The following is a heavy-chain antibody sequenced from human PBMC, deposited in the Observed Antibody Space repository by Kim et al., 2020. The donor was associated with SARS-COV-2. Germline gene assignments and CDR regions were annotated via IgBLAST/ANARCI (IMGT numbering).Heavy chain of an antibody. D-gene: IGHD4-17*01. V-gene: IGHV3-30*01. Sequence: VKGRFTISRDNSESTLYLQMNSLRAEDTAVYYCARSNTVTTQTYFFGMGVWGQGTTVTVSS. J-gene: IGHJ6*02. CDR3: ARSNTVTTQTYFFGMGV.